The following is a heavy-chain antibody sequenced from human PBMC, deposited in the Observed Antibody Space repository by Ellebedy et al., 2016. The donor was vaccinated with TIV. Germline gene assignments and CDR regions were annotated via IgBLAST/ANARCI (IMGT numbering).Heavy chain of an antibody. CDR3: ARQYNYGTSGYYVDY. V-gene: IGHV4-59*08. D-gene: IGHD3-22*01. Sequence: MPSETLSLTCTVSGDSISSFYWSWIRQPPGKGLEWIGYIYHTGSTNYNPSLKSRVTISLDTSKNQFSLKLSSVTAADTAVYYCARQYNYGTSGYYVDYWGQGTLLTVSS. J-gene: IGHJ4*02. CDR2: IYHTGST. CDR1: GDSISSFY.